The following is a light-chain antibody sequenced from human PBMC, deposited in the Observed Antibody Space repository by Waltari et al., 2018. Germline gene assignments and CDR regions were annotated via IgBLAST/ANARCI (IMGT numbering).Light chain of an antibody. Sequence: DIVMTQTPLSLPITPGEPASISCRSSQSLLHSNGDTYLHWYLQKPGQSPQLLIYGGSNRASGVSDRFSGSGSGTDFTLKISKVEAEDVGVYYCVQAIAFPLTFG. J-gene: IGKJ4*01. V-gene: IGKV2-40*01. CDR1: QSLLHSNGDTY. CDR3: VQAIAFPLT. CDR2: GGS.